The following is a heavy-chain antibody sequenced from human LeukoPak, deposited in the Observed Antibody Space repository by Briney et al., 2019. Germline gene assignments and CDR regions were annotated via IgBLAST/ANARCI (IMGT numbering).Heavy chain of an antibody. D-gene: IGHD1-26*01. CDR1: GFTVSSNY. Sequence: PGGSLRLSCAASGFTVSSNYMSWVRQAPGKGLEWVSVIYSGGSTYYADSVKGRFTISRDNSKNTLYLKMNSLRAEDTAVYYCASGLVEATRAIGFDYWGQGTLVTVSS. V-gene: IGHV3-66*02. J-gene: IGHJ4*02. CDR2: IYSGGST. CDR3: ASGLVEATRAIGFDY.